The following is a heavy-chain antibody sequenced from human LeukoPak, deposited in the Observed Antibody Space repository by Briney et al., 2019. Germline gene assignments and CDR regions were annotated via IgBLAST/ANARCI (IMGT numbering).Heavy chain of an antibody. Sequence: GGSLRLSCAASGFTFSSYAMHWVRQAPGKGLEWVAVISYDGSNKYYADSVKGRFTISRDNAKNSLYLQMNSLRAEDTAVYYCAREGGGYSYGFDYWGQGTLVTVSS. V-gene: IGHV3-30-3*01. J-gene: IGHJ4*02. CDR2: ISYDGSNK. CDR3: AREGGGYSYGFDY. D-gene: IGHD5-18*01. CDR1: GFTFSSYA.